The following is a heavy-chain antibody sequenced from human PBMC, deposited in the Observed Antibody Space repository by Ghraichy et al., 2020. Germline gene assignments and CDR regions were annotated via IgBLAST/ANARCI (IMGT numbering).Heavy chain of an antibody. CDR3: ASMGRQQHY. D-gene: IGHD3-10*01. CDR2: INHSGST. Sequence: SETLSLTCAVYGGSFSGYYWSWIRQPPGKGLEWIGEINHSGSTNYNPSLKSRVTISVDTSKNQFSLKLSSVTAADTAVYYCASMGRQQHYWGQGTLVTVSS. J-gene: IGHJ4*02. V-gene: IGHV4-34*01. CDR1: GGSFSGYY.